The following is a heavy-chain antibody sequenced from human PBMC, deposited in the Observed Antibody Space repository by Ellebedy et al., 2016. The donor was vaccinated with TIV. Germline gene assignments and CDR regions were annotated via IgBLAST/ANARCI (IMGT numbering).Heavy chain of an antibody. V-gene: IGHV3-30-3*01. D-gene: IGHD6-13*01. Sequence: GESLKISCAVSGFTFSSYVMHWVRQAPGKGLEWVAVISYDGSNKYYADSVKGRFTISRDNSKHTLYLQMNSLRAEDTAVYYCARGDLYSSSWYVGWFDPWGQGTLVTVSS. CDR2: ISYDGSNK. J-gene: IGHJ5*02. CDR3: ARGDLYSSSWYVGWFDP. CDR1: GFTFSSYV.